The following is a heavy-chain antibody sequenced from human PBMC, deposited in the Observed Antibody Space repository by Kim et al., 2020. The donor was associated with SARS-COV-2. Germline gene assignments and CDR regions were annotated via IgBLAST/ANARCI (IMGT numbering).Heavy chain of an antibody. CDR2: ISSSSSYI. CDR3: ARDEGSGREFDY. Sequence: GGSLRLSCAASGFTFSSYSMNWVRQAPGKGLEWVSSISSSSSYIYYADSVKGRFTISRDNAKNSLYLQMNSLRAEDTAVYYCARDEGSGREFDYWGQGTLFTVSS. CDR1: GFTFSSYS. J-gene: IGHJ4*02. V-gene: IGHV3-21*01. D-gene: IGHD6-19*01.